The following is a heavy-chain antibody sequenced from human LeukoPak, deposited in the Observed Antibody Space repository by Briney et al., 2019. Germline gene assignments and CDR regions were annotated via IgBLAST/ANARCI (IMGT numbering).Heavy chain of an antibody. V-gene: IGHV3-43*01. D-gene: IGHD5-12*01. CDR1: GFTFDDYT. J-gene: IGHJ6*02. CDR2: ISWDGGST. Sequence: GGSLRLSCAASGFTFDDYTMHWVRQAPGKGLEWVSLISWDGGSTYYADSVKGRFTISRDNSKNSLYLQMNSLRTEDTALYYCARNNGYDLLRGYYYYYGMDVWGQGTTVTVSS. CDR3: ARNNGYDLLRGYYYYYGMDV.